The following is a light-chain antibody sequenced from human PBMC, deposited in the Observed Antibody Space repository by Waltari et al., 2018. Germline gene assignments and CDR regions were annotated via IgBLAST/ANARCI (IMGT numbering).Light chain of an antibody. CDR1: QNVNTQ. CDR3: QQYNTLSYT. V-gene: IGKV3-15*01. J-gene: IGKJ2*01. Sequence: ETVMTQSPATLSMSPGDRATLSCRASQNVNTQFGWYQQKPGQAPRLLFYSASIRAPGIPARFSASGSGTEFTLTITSLQPEDFAVYYCQQYNTLSYTFGQGTKLEIK. CDR2: SAS.